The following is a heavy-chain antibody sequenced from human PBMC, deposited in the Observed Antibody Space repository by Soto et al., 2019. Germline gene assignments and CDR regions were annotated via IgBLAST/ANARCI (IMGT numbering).Heavy chain of an antibody. CDR2: IKQDGNER. D-gene: IGHD5-12*01. CDR1: GFTFSTYW. J-gene: IGHJ4*02. V-gene: IGHV3-7*01. Sequence: EVQLVESGGGLVQPGGSLRLSCAASGFTFSTYWMTWVRQAPGKGLEWVANIKQDGNERYYVDSVKGRFTISRDNAKNSLYLQMNSLRPEDTAVYFCARSVPTISGDVLNYWGQGTLVTVSS. CDR3: ARSVPTISGDVLNY.